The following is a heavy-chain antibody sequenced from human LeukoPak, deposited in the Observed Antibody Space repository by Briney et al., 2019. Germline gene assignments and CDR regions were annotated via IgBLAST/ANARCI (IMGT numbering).Heavy chain of an antibody. CDR2: MNPNSGNT. Sequence: ASVNVSFKASGYTFTSYDINWVRQAAGQGLERLGWMNPNSGNTGYAQKFQGRVTMTRNTSISTAYMELSSLRSEDTAVYYCARDLLWFGESDYYYYGMDVWGQGTTVTVSS. V-gene: IGHV1-8*01. D-gene: IGHD3-10*01. J-gene: IGHJ6*02. CDR3: ARDLLWFGESDYYYYGMDV. CDR1: GYTFTSYD.